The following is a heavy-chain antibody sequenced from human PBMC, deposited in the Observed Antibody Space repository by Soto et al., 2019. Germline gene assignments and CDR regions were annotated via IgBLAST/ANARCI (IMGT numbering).Heavy chain of an antibody. V-gene: IGHV3-23*01. Sequence: PRASLRLSCSASGLAVSSNYLIWVRHAPGQGLEWVSAISGSGGSTYYADSVKGRFTISRDNSKNTLYLQMNSLRAEDTAVYYCAKEHGYRSRRFEFHYWGQGTLVTVSS. CDR1: GLAVSSNY. D-gene: IGHD6-13*01. J-gene: IGHJ4*02. CDR3: AKEHGYRSRRFEFHY. CDR2: ISGSGGST.